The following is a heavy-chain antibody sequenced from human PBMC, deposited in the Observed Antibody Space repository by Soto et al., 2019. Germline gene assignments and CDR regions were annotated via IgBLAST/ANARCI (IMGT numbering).Heavy chain of an antibody. Sequence: VPVKRSCEGSGYTCTSYGIIWLRQAPGQGLEWMGLIGAYNGSTDDAQKLQGRVTMTTDTSASTACMELRSLRSDDTAVYYCAYTSSRNTVMDVSGKGSTVTVSS. CDR3: AYTSSRNTVMDV. CDR1: GYTCTSYG. V-gene: IGHV1-18*04. J-gene: IGHJ6*04. CDR2: IGAYNGST. D-gene: IGHD6-6*01.